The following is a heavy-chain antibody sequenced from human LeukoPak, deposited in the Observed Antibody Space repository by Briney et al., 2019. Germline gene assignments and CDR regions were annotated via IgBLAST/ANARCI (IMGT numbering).Heavy chain of an antibody. Sequence: GASVKVSCKASGYTFTSYGISWVRQAPGQGLEWMGWINPNSGGTNYAQKFQGRVTMTRDTSISTAYMELSRLRSDDTAVYYCARGRYFDWLLYYWGQGTLVTVSS. CDR1: GYTFTSYG. D-gene: IGHD3-9*01. J-gene: IGHJ4*02. V-gene: IGHV1-2*02. CDR3: ARGRYFDWLLYY. CDR2: INPNSGGT.